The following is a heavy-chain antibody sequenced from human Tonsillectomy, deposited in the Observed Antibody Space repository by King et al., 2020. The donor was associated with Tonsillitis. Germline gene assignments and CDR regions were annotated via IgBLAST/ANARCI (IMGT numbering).Heavy chain of an antibody. D-gene: IGHD6-19*01. CDR2: IIPILGIA. CDR3: ARYCGDSIGWYGYYYYYGMDV. V-gene: IGHV1-69*09. J-gene: IGHJ6*02. CDR1: GGTFSSYA. Sequence: VQLVESGAEVKKPGSSVKVSCKASGGTFSSYAISWVRQAPGQGLEWMGRIIPILGIANYAQKFQGRVTITADKSTSTAYMELSSLRSEDTAVYYCARYCGDSIGWYGYYYYYGMDVWGQGTTVTVSS.